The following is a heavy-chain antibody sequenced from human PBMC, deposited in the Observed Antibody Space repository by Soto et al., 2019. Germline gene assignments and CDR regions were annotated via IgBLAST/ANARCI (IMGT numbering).Heavy chain of an antibody. V-gene: IGHV4-59*01. CDR1: GGSISSYY. CDR3: ARGFYDFWSGHETYYFDY. J-gene: IGHJ4*02. Sequence: QVQLQESGPGLVKPSEILSLTCTVSGGSISSYYWSWIRQPPGKGLEWIGYIYYSGSTNYNPSLNSRVTISVDTSKNQFSLKLSSVTAADTAVYYCARGFYDFWSGHETYYFDYWGQGTLVTVSS. CDR2: IYYSGST. D-gene: IGHD3-3*01.